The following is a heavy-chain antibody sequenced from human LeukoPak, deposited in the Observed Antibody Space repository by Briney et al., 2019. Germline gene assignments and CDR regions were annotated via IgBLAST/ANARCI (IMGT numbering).Heavy chain of an antibody. CDR3: ARDLYTSSWLAFEN. J-gene: IGHJ4*02. CDR1: GFTFSSYA. V-gene: IGHV3-23*01. Sequence: PGGSLRLSCAASGFTFSSYAMNWVRQAPGKGLEWVSGISGSGGSTYYADSVKGRFTISRDNAKNSLYLQMDSLRAEDAAVYYCARDLYTSSWLAFENWGQGTLVTVSS. D-gene: IGHD6-13*01. CDR2: ISGSGGST.